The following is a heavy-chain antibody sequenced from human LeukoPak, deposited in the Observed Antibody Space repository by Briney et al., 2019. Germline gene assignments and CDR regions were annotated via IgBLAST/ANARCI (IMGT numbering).Heavy chain of an antibody. CDR1: GFTFSNYA. CDR2: ISGSSGST. D-gene: IGHD2-15*01. J-gene: IGHJ5*02. CDR3: AKEEVYCSGGSCYNWFDP. Sequence: GGSLRLSCAASGFTFSNYAMSWVRQAPGKGLEWVSAISGSSGSTYYADSVKGRFTISRDNSKNTVYLQMNSLRHEDTAVYYCAKEEVYCSGGSCYNWFDPWGQGTLVTVSS. V-gene: IGHV3-23*01.